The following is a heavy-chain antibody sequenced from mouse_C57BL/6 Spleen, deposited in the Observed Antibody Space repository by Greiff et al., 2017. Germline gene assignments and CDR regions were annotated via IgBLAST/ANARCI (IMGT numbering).Heavy chain of an antibody. J-gene: IGHJ2*01. Sequence: DVMLVESGGGLVKPGGSLKLSCAASGFTFSDYGMHWVRQAPEKGLEWVSYISSGSSTIYYADTVQGRFTISRDNAKNTLFLQMTIVRSEDTAMYYCARPNYGNYLCFDYWGQGTTLTVSA. CDR3: ARPNYGNYLCFDY. V-gene: IGHV5-17*01. D-gene: IGHD2-1*01. CDR2: ISSGSSTI. CDR1: GFTFSDYG.